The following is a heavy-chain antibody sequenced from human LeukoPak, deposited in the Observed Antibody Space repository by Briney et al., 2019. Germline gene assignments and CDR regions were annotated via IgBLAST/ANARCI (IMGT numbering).Heavy chain of an antibody. D-gene: IGHD6-13*01. Sequence: ASVKVSCKASGYTFTGYYMHWVRQAPGQGLEWMGWINPNSGGTNYAQKFQGRVTMTRDTSISTAYMELSRLRSDDTAVYYCAREGSSWYSWFDPWGQGTLVTVSS. CDR2: INPNSGGT. J-gene: IGHJ5*02. CDR3: AREGSSWYSWFDP. CDR1: GYTFTGYY. V-gene: IGHV1-2*02.